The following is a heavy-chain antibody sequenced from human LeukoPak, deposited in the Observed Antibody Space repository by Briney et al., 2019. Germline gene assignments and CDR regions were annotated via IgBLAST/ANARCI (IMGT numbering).Heavy chain of an antibody. D-gene: IGHD3-10*01. CDR3: ARGPLFGEFKGFDP. Sequence: PGGSLRLSCAASRFTFSSYSMNWVRQAPGKGLEWVSSISSSSSYIYYADSVKGRFTISRDNAKKSLYLQMNSLRAEDTALYHCARGPLFGEFKGFDPWGQGTLVTVSS. J-gene: IGHJ5*02. CDR1: RFTFSSYS. V-gene: IGHV3-21*04. CDR2: ISSSSSYI.